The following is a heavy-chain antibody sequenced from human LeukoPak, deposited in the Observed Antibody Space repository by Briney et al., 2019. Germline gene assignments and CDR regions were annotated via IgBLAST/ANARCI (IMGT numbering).Heavy chain of an antibody. CDR2: ISRSGSSI. J-gene: IGHJ3*02. V-gene: IGHV3-11*01. Sequence: PGGSLRLSCAASGFTFSDYSMSWIRQAPGKGLEWVSYISRSGSSIYYGDSVQGRFTISRDNARHSVYLQMNSLRAEDTAVYYCAKDVLDDGIWGQGTMVTVSS. CDR3: AKDVLDDGI. D-gene: IGHD3-3*01. CDR1: GFTFSDYS.